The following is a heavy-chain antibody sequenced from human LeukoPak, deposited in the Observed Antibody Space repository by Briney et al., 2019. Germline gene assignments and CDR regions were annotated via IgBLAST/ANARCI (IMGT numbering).Heavy chain of an antibody. Sequence: SETLSLTCTVSGGSISSSSYYWGWIRQPPGKGLEWIGSIYYSGSTYYNPSLKSRVTISVDTSKNQFSLKLSSVTAADTAVYYCARDSRVGCSSSWYLSLFDPWGQGTLVTVSS. CDR1: GGSISSSSYY. D-gene: IGHD6-13*01. J-gene: IGHJ5*02. CDR2: IYYSGST. CDR3: ARDSRVGCSSSWYLSLFDP. V-gene: IGHV4-39*07.